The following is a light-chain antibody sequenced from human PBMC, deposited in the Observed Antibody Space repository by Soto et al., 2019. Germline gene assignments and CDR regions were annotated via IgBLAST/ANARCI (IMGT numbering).Light chain of an antibody. J-gene: IGKJ5*01. CDR3: QQRSNWPIT. Sequence: EIVLTQSPGTLALSPGERATLSCRTSQSVSNNYLAWYQQKPGQAPRLLIYGASSRATGIPDRFSGSGSGTDFTLTINNLQPEDFAVYYCQQRSNWPITFGQGTRLEIK. CDR2: GAS. V-gene: IGKV3D-20*02. CDR1: QSVSNNY.